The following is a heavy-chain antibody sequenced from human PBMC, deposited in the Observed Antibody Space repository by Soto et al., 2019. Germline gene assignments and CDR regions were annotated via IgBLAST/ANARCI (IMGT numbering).Heavy chain of an antibody. D-gene: IGHD3-22*01. Sequence: QVQLVQSGAEVKKPGASVKVSCKASGYTFTSYGISWVRQAPGQGLEWMGWISAYNGNTNYAQKLQGRVTMTTDTSTSTAYMELRSLRSDDTAVYYCARPCPNTDSRGYYPYYFDYWGQGTLVTVSS. V-gene: IGHV1-18*01. CDR3: ARPCPNTDSRGYYPYYFDY. J-gene: IGHJ4*02. CDR1: GYTFTSYG. CDR2: ISAYNGNT.